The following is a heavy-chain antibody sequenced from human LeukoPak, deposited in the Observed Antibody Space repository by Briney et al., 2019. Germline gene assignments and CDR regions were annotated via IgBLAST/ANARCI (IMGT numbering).Heavy chain of an antibody. CDR1: GYMFTGFF. V-gene: IGHV1-2*02. D-gene: IGHD3-10*01. CDR2: VSPNNGGT. J-gene: IGHJ4*02. Sequence: ASVKVSCKTSGYMFTGFFIHWVRQAPGQGLEWMGSVSPNNGGTSYAERFQGRVNMTSDTSTRTAYVQLSGLRFDDTAVYYCASLLWFGDFDYWGQGTPVTVSS. CDR3: ASLLWFGDFDY.